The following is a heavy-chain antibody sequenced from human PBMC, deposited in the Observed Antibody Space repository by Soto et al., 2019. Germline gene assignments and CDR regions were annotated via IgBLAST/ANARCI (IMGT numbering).Heavy chain of an antibody. J-gene: IGHJ4*02. D-gene: IGHD4-17*01. CDR3: ARRLPAEPYFDS. Sequence: SETLSLTCAVSGGSISNYYWSWIRRPPGKGLEWIAYLHTTGSTNSNPSLNGRVTMSLDTSRNQFSLRLSSLTAADTAAYYCARRLPAEPYFDSWGRGTLVTVSS. V-gene: IGHV4-59*01. CDR2: LHTTGST. CDR1: GGSISNYY.